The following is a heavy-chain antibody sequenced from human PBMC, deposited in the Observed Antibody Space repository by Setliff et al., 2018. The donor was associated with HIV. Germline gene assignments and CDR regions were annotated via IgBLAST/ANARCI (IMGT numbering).Heavy chain of an antibody. Sequence: GGSLRLSCASSGFTFSSYAMNWVRQAPGKGLEWISYINNDSGTIYYADSVRGRFTISRDNARDSVYLQMNGLRADDTAVYYCVRDTTSGWMLTSWGQGTLVTVSS. J-gene: IGHJ4*02. CDR1: GFTFSSYA. CDR3: VRDTTSGWMLTS. V-gene: IGHV3-48*04. CDR2: INNDSGTI. D-gene: IGHD2-2*01.